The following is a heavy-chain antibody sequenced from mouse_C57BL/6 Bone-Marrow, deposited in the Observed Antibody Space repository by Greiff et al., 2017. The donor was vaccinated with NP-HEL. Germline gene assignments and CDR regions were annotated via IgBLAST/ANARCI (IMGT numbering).Heavy chain of an antibody. CDR3: AREGGLRRRTYAMYY. V-gene: IGHV5-16*01. CDR1: GFTFSDYS. Sequence: EVQRVESEGGLVQPGSSMKLSCTASGFTFSDYSMAWVRQVPEQGLEWVANITYDGSSTYYLDSLKSRFIISRDNAKNILYLQMSSLKSEDTATYYCAREGGLRRRTYAMYYWGQGTSVTVSS. J-gene: IGHJ4*01. D-gene: IGHD2-4*01. CDR2: ITYDGSST.